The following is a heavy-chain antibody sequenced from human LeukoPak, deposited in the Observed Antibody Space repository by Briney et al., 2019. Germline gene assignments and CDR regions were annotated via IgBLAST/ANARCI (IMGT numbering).Heavy chain of an antibody. CDR2: INWNGGST. CDR3: AKKPDSSSWYSYFDY. D-gene: IGHD6-13*01. J-gene: IGHJ4*02. CDR1: GFTFDDYG. V-gene: IGHV3-20*04. Sequence: GGSLRLSCAASGFTFDDYGMSWVRQAPGKGLEWVSGINWNGGSTGYADSVKGRFTISRDNSKNTLYLQMNSLRAEDTAVYYCAKKPDSSSWYSYFDYWGQGTLVTVSS.